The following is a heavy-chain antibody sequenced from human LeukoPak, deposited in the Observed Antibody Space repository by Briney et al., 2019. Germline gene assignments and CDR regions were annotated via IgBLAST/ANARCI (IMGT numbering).Heavy chain of an antibody. CDR1: GFTFRSYS. CDR2: ISSSSSPI. Sequence: GGSLRLSCAASGFTFRSYSMNWVRQAPGKGLEWVSYISSSSSPINYADSVKGRFTISRDNAKNSLYLQMNSLRAEDSAVYYCASQYTSSRIFDDWGQGTLVTVSS. CDR3: ASQYTSSRIFDD. J-gene: IGHJ4*02. V-gene: IGHV3-48*01. D-gene: IGHD6-13*01.